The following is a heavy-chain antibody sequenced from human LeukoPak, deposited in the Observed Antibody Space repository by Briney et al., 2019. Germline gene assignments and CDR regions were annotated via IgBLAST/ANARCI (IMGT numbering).Heavy chain of an antibody. D-gene: IGHD3-3*01. J-gene: IGHJ6*02. CDR3: ARDFGVVITDYYYYYGMDV. Sequence: SQTLSLTCTVSGGSISSGGYYWSWIRQHPGKGLEWIVYIYYSGSTYYNPSLKSRVTISVDTSKNQFSLKLSSVTAADTAVYYCARDFGVVITDYYYYYGMDVWGQGTTVTVSS. V-gene: IGHV4-31*03. CDR1: GGSISSGGYY. CDR2: IYYSGST.